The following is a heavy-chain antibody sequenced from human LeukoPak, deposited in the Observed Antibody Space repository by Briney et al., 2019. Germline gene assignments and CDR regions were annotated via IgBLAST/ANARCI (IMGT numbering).Heavy chain of an antibody. CDR1: GYTFTSYG. V-gene: IGHV1-18*01. J-gene: IGHJ4*02. CDR3: ARDNLGAPIVVVPAAIFY. CDR2: ISAYNGNT. Sequence: ASVTVSCKASGYTFTSYGISWVRQAPGQGLEWMGWISAYNGNTNYAQKLQGRVTMTTDTSTSTAYMELRSLRSDDTAVYYCARDNLGAPIVVVPAAIFYWGQGTLVTVSS. D-gene: IGHD2-2*01.